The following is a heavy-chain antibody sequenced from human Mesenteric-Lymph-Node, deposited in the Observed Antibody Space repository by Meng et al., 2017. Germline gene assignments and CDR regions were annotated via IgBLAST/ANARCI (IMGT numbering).Heavy chain of an antibody. CDR2: INHSGST. D-gene: IGHD4-17*01. Sequence: QVQLQQWGAGLLKPAETLSLTCAVNGGSLSGAYWNWIRQPPGKGLEWIGEINHSGSTNYNPSLKSRVTISVDTSKNQFSLKLSSVTAADTAVYYCARGRGYGDYGSLYWGQGTLVTVSS. CDR3: ARGRGYGDYGSLY. J-gene: IGHJ4*02. CDR1: GGSLSGAY. V-gene: IGHV4-34*01.